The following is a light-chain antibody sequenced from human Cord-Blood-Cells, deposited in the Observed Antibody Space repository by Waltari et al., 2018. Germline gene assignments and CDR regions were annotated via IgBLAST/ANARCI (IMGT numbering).Light chain of an antibody. Sequence: DIQMPQSPSTLSASVGDRVTITCRASQSISSWLAWYQQKPGKAPKLLIYKASSLESGVPSRFSGSGSGTEFTLTISSLQPDDFATYYCQQYNSPWTFGQGTKVEIK. CDR1: QSISSW. CDR2: KAS. CDR3: QQYNSPWT. V-gene: IGKV1-5*03. J-gene: IGKJ1*01.